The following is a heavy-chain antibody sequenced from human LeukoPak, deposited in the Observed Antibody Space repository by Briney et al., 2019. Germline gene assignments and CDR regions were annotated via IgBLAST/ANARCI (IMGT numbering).Heavy chain of an antibody. CDR3: TRELAGRSGWYPLDY. V-gene: IGHV3-72*01. D-gene: IGHD6-19*01. Sequence: PGGSLRLSCAASGFTFSDHYMDWVRQAPGKGLEWVGRSRNKANSYTTEYAASVKGRFTISRDDSRNSVYLQMNSLKTEDTAVYYCTRELAGRSGWYPLDYWGQGTLVTVSS. CDR2: SRNKANSYTT. J-gene: IGHJ4*02. CDR1: GFTFSDHY.